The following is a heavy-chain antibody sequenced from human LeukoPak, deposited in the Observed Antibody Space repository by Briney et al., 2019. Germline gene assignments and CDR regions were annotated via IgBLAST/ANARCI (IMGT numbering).Heavy chain of an antibody. V-gene: IGHV4-61*02. CDR2: IYTSGST. CDR1: GGSISSGGYY. D-gene: IGHD3-22*01. CDR3: ARVTTGGYYNC. Sequence: PSQTLSLTCTVSGGSISSGGYYWSWIRQHPGKGLEWIGRIYTSGSTNYNPSLKSRVTISVDTSKNQFSLKLNSVTAADTAVYYCARVTTGGYYNCWGQGTLVTVSS. J-gene: IGHJ4*02.